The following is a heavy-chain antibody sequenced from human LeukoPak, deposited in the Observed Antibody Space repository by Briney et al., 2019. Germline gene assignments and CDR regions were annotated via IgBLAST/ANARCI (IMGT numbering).Heavy chain of an antibody. D-gene: IGHD3-10*01. CDR3: ARATYMVRGYYYYGMDV. CDR2: INHSGST. CDR1: GGSFSGYY. Sequence: SETLSLTCAVYGGSFSGYYWSWIRRPPGKGLEWIGEINHSGSTNYNPSLKSRVTISVDTSKNQFSLKLSSVTAADTAVYYCARATYMVRGYYYYGMDVWGKGTTVTVSS. J-gene: IGHJ6*04. V-gene: IGHV4-34*01.